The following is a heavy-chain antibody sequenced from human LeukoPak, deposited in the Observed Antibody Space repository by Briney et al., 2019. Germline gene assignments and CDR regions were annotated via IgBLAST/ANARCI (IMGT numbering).Heavy chain of an antibody. Sequence: PSETLSLTCAVYGGSFSGYYWSWIRQPPGKGLEWIGEINHSGSTNYNPSLKSRVTISVDTPKNQFSLKLSSVTAADTAVYYCARGLGDGYNPRPFDYWGQGTLVTVSS. V-gene: IGHV4-34*01. CDR2: INHSGST. CDR3: ARGLGDGYNPRPFDY. D-gene: IGHD5-24*01. J-gene: IGHJ4*02. CDR1: GGSFSGYY.